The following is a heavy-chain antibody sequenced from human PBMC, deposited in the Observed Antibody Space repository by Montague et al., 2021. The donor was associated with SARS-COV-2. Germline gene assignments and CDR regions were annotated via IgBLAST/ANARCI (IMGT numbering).Heavy chain of an antibody. CDR2: IYSDVST. D-gene: IGHD4-11*01. Sequence: SLRLSCAASGFTVSSNYMSWVRQAPGKGLEWVSVIYSDVSTYYADSVKGRFTISRDNSKNTLYLQMNSLRAEDMAVYYCARVVTYAFDVWGQGTMVTVSS. J-gene: IGHJ3*01. V-gene: IGHV3-66*01. CDR3: ARVVTYAFDV. CDR1: GFTVSSNY.